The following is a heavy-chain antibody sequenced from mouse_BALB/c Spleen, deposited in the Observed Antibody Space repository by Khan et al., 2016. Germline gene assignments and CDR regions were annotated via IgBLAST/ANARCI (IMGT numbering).Heavy chain of an antibody. CDR2: INTYPGEP. V-gene: IGHV9-3-1*01. D-gene: IGHD1-1*01. CDR3: ARPDYGSSRGFAY. Sequence: QIPLVQSGPELKKPGETVRISCKASGYTFTNYGMNWVKQAPGKGLKWMGWINTYPGEPTYADDFKGRFAFSLETSASTAYLQINNLKNEDTATYFCARPDYGSSRGFAYWGQGTLVTVSA. J-gene: IGHJ3*01. CDR1: GYTFTNYG.